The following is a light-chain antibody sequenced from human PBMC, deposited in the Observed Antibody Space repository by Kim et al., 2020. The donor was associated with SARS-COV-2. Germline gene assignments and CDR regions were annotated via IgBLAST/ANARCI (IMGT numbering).Light chain of an antibody. CDR3: QQSYSTRYS. V-gene: IGKV1-39*01. Sequence: SASVGDRVNITCRASQSISSYLNWYQQKPGKAPKLLIYAASSLQSGVPSRFSGSGSGTDFTLTISSLQPEDFATYYCQQSYSTRYSFGQGTKLEIK. J-gene: IGKJ2*03. CDR2: AAS. CDR1: QSISSY.